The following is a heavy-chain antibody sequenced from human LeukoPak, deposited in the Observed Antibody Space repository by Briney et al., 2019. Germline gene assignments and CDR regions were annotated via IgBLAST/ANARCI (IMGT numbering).Heavy chain of an antibody. D-gene: IGHD5-24*01. Sequence: GGSLRLSCAASGFTVSSNYMSWVRQAPGKGLEWVSVIYSGGSTYYADSVKGRFTISRDNSKNTLYLQMNGLRAEDTAVYYCARIIEMATDAFDIWGQGTMVTVSS. CDR1: GFTVSSNY. CDR2: IYSGGST. CDR3: ARIIEMATDAFDI. V-gene: IGHV3-53*01. J-gene: IGHJ3*02.